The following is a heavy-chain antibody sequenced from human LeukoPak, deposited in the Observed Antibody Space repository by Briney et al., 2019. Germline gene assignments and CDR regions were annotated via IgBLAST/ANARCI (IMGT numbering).Heavy chain of an antibody. V-gene: IGHV4-34*01. CDR1: GGSFSGYY. Sequence: PSETLPLTCAVYGGSFSGYYWSWIRQPPGKGLEWIGEINHSGSTNYNPSLKSRVTISVDTSKNQFSLKLSPVTAADTAVYYCARGNFYIAAAGTRWFDPWGQGTLVTVSS. CDR3: ARGNFYIAAAGTRWFDP. J-gene: IGHJ5*02. D-gene: IGHD6-13*01. CDR2: INHSGST.